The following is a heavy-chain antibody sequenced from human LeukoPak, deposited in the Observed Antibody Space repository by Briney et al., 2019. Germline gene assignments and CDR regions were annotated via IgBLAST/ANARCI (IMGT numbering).Heavy chain of an antibody. CDR3: ARDPKWRATTGTTAAFDI. J-gene: IGHJ3*02. V-gene: IGHV4-34*01. CDR2: INHSGST. Sequence: SETLSLTCAVYGGSFSAYYWSWIRQPPGKGLEWIGEINHSGSTNYNPSLKSRVTISLDTSGNQLSLKLTSVTAADTALYYCARDPKWRATTGTTAAFDIWGQGTMVTVSS. D-gene: IGHD1-1*01. CDR1: GGSFSAYY.